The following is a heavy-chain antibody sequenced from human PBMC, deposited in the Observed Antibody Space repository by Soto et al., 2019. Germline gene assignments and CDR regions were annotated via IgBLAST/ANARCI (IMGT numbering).Heavy chain of an antibody. CDR3: AKNSIAARPYYFDY. Sequence: SETLSLTCTVSGGSISRFYWSWLRQPPGKGLEWIGNIFYTGDTKYNPSLKSRLTISVDTTKKQFSLNLSSVTAADTAVYYCAKNSIAARPYYFDYWGQGTLVTVSS. J-gene: IGHJ4*02. CDR1: GGSISRFY. D-gene: IGHD6-6*01. V-gene: IGHV4-59*01. CDR2: IFYTGDT.